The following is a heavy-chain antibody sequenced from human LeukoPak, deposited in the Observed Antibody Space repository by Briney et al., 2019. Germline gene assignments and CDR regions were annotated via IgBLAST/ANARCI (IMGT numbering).Heavy chain of an antibody. CDR3: ARDLGSSLSPGY. CDR1: GGSISSGSYY. V-gene: IGHV4-61*02. CDR2: IYTSGST. D-gene: IGHD6-6*01. J-gene: IGHJ4*02. Sequence: SQTLSLTXTVSGGSISSGSYYWSWIRQPAGKGLEWIGRIYTSGSTNYNPSLKSRVTISVDTSNNQFSLKLSSVTAADTAVYYCARDLGSSLSPGYWGQGTLITVSS.